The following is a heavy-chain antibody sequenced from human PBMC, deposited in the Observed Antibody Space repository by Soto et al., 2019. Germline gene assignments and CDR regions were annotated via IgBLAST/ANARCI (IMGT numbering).Heavy chain of an antibody. V-gene: IGHV3-15*01. CDR2: IKSKTDGGTT. D-gene: IGHD3-3*01. Sequence: EVQLVESGGGLVKPGGSLRLSCAASGFTFSNAWMSWVRQAPGKGLEWVGRIKSKTDGGTTDYAAPVKGRFTISRDDSKNTLYLQMNSLKTEDTAVYYCTYLTIFGVRYFDYWGQGTLVTVSS. CDR1: GFTFSNAW. CDR3: TYLTIFGVRYFDY. J-gene: IGHJ4*02.